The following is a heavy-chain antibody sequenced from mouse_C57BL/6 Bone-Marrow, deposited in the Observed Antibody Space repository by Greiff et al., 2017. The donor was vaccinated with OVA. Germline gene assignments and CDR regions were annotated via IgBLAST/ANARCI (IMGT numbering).Heavy chain of an antibody. CDR1: GFSFNTYA. J-gene: IGHJ4*01. CDR3: VRPGGYYAYYAMDY. CDR2: IRSKSNNYAT. D-gene: IGHD2-3*01. Sequence: EVQLVESGGGLVQPKGSLKLSCAASGFSFNTYAMNWVRQAPGKGLEWVARIRSKSNNYATYYADSVKDRFTISRDDSESMLYLQMNNLKTEDTAMYYCVRPGGYYAYYAMDYWGQGTSVTVSS. V-gene: IGHV10-1*01.